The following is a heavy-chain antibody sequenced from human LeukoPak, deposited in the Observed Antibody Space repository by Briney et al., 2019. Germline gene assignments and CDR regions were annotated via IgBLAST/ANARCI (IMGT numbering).Heavy chain of an antibody. CDR2: IYSGGNA. CDR3: ARDGRGYSLDY. D-gene: IGHD5-18*01. V-gene: IGHV3-53*01. CDR1: GFSVSVNY. Sequence: PGGSLRLSCAASGFSVSVNYISWVRQAPGKGLEWVSIIYSGGNAYYAASVEGRFTISRDKSSNTVFLLMTSLSVEDTAVYYCARDGRGYSLDYWGPGTLVTVSS. J-gene: IGHJ4*02.